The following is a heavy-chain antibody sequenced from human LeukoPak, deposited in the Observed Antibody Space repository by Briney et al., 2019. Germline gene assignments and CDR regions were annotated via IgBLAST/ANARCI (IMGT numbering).Heavy chain of an antibody. CDR3: ARNLRDWFDP. Sequence: SETLSLTCAVYGGSFSGYYWSWIRQPPRKGLEWIGEINHSGSTNYNPSLKSRVTISVDTSKNQFSLKLSSVTAADTAMYYCARNLRDWFDPWGQGTLVTVSS. CDR1: GGSFSGYY. CDR2: INHSGST. J-gene: IGHJ5*02. V-gene: IGHV4-34*01.